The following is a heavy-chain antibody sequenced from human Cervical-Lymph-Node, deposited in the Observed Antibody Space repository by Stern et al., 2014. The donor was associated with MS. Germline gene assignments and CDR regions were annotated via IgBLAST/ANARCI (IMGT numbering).Heavy chain of an antibody. CDR3: ARSREIYCSSTSCYAYYYYYGMGV. Sequence: QVQLQQWGAGLLKPSETLSLTCAVYGGSFIGYYWSWIRQPPGKGLEWIGEINHSGRTNYNPSLKSRVTISVDTSKNQSSLKLSSVTAADTAVYYCARSREIYCSSTSCYAYYYYYGMGVWGQGTTVTVSS. D-gene: IGHD2-2*01. J-gene: IGHJ6*02. V-gene: IGHV4-34*01. CDR1: GGSFIGYY. CDR2: INHSGRT.